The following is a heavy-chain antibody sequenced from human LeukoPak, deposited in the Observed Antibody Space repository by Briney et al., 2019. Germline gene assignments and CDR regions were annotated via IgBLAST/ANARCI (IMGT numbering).Heavy chain of an antibody. D-gene: IGHD3-16*01. CDR2: INPSGGST. V-gene: IGHV1-46*01. J-gene: IGHJ4*02. Sequence: ASVKVSCKASGYTFTSYYMHWVRQAPGQGLEWMGMINPSGGSTSYAQKFQGRVTMTRDTSTSTVYMELSSLRSEDTAVYYCARDWGVTGTLDYWGQGTLVTVSS. CDR1: GYTFTSYY. CDR3: ARDWGVTGTLDY.